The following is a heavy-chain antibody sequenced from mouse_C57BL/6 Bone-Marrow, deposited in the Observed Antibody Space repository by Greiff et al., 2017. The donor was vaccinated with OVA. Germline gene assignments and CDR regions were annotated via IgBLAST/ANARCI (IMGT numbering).Heavy chain of an antibody. CDR2: IDPENGDT. CDR3: TTNYGSSY. CDR1: GFNIKDDY. J-gene: IGHJ2*01. Sequence: VQLKESGAELVRPGASVKLSCTASGFNIKDDYMHWVKQRPEQGLEWIGWIDPENGDTEYASKFQGKATITADPSSNTAYLQLSSLTSEDTAVYYCTTNYGSSYWGQGTTLTVSS. V-gene: IGHV14-4*01. D-gene: IGHD1-1*01.